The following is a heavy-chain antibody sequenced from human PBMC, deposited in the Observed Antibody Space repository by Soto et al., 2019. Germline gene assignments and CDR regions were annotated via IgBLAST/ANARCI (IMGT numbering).Heavy chain of an antibody. Sequence: QMQLVQSGPEVKKPXTXVXXXXXXXTXTXXXXXXXXVRXXXXQXXEWIEWIVVGSGNTKYAHNFQERVTITRDMSSGTAYLELSSLRSEDTAVYYCATHREGATYYLDYWGQGTLLTVSS. V-gene: IGHV1-58*01. CDR1: TXTXXXXX. D-gene: IGHD1-26*01. CDR2: IVVGSGNT. J-gene: IGHJ4*02. CDR3: ATHREGATYYLDY.